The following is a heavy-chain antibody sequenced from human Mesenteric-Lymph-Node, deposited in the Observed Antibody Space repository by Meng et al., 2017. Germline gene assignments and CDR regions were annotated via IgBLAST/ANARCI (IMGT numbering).Heavy chain of an antibody. CDR3: ARDVWGLESAFDI. J-gene: IGHJ3*02. V-gene: IGHV4-61*01. Sequence: GSLSPSCTVSGGSVSSGSYYWSWIRHPPGRGLEWIGYIYYSGSTNYNPSLKSRVTISVDTSKNQFSLKLSSVTAADTAVYYCARDVWGLESAFDIWGQGTMVTVSS. CDR2: IYYSGST. CDR1: GGSVSSGSYY. D-gene: IGHD2-21*01.